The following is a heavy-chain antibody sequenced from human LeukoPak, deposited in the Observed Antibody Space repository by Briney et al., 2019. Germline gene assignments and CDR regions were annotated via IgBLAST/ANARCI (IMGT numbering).Heavy chain of an antibody. V-gene: IGHV4-39*07. CDR3: ARVVRDYGDPYGMDV. CDR1: GGSISSSSYY. CDR2: IYYSGST. J-gene: IGHJ6*02. D-gene: IGHD4-17*01. Sequence: PSETLSLTCTVSGGSISSSSYYWGWLRQPPGKGLEWIGSIYYSGSTYYNPSLKSRVTISVDTSKNQFFLKLSSVTAADTAVYYCARVVRDYGDPYGMDVWGQGTTVTVSS.